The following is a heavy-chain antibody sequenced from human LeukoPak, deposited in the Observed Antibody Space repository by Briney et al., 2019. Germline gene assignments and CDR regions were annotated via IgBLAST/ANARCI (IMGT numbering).Heavy chain of an antibody. Sequence: SETLSLTCAVSDASIRNGGYTWSWIRQPPGKGLEWIGEINHSGSTNYNPSLKSRVTISVDTSKNQFSLKLNSVTAADTAVYYCARGRWHPSVRVDYWGQGTLVTVSS. CDR1: DASIRNGGYT. CDR3: ARGRWHPSVRVDY. CDR2: INHSGST. J-gene: IGHJ4*02. V-gene: IGHV4-34*01. D-gene: IGHD6-13*01.